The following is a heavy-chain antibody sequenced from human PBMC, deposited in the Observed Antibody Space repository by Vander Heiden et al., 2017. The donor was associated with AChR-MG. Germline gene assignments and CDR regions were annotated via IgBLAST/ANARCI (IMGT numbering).Heavy chain of an antibody. CDR3: ARSSTVVPAAMRF. D-gene: IGHD2-2*01. J-gene: IGHJ4*02. V-gene: IGHV3-74*01. CDR2: INTDGSST. Sequence: EVQLVESGGGLVQPGGSLRLSCAAPGFTFSSSRMHWVREAPGKGLVWVSRINTDGSSTSYADSVKGRFTISRDNAKNTLYLQMNSLRAEDTALYYCARSSTVVPAAMRFWGQGTLLTVSS. CDR1: GFTFSSSR.